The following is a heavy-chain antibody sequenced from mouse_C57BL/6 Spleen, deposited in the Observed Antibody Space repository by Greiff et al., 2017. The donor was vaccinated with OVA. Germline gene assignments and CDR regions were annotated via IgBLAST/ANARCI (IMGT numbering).Heavy chain of an antibody. D-gene: IGHD2-5*01. CDR2: ISDGGSYT. V-gene: IGHV5-4*01. CDR3: AREDSNSYYFDY. Sequence: DVMLVESGGGLVKPGGSLKLSCAASGFTFSSYAMSWVRQTPEKRLEWVATISDGGSYTYYPDNVKGRFTISRDNAKNNLYLQMSHLKSEDTAMYYCAREDSNSYYFDYWGQGTTLTVSS. CDR1: GFTFSSYA. J-gene: IGHJ2*01.